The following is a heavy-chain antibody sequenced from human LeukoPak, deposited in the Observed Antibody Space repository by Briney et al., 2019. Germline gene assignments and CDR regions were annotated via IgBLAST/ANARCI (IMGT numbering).Heavy chain of an antibody. V-gene: IGHV3-15*01. D-gene: IGHD3-10*01. CDR2: IKSKTDGGTT. CDR3: TTDHILLWFGELWREDY. Sequence: PGGSLRLSCAASGFTFSNAWMSWVRQAPGKGLEWVGRIKSKTDGGTTDYAAPVKGRFTISRDDSKNTLYLQMNSLKTEDTAVYYCTTDHILLWFGELWREDYWGQGTLVTVSS. J-gene: IGHJ4*02. CDR1: GFTFSNAW.